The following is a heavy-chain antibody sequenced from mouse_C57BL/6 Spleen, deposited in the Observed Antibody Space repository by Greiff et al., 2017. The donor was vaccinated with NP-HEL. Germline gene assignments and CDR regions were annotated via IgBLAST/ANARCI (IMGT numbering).Heavy chain of an antibody. V-gene: IGHV1-69*01. CDR2: IDPSDSYT. Sequence: QVQLQQPGAELVMPGASVKLSCKASGYTFTSYWMHWVKQRPGQGLEWIGEIDPSDSYTNYNQKFKGKSTLTVDKSSSTAYMQLSSLTSEDSAVYYCARGGYSIPMDDWGQGTSVTVSS. CDR3: ARGGYSIPMDD. D-gene: IGHD3-1*01. J-gene: IGHJ4*01. CDR1: GYTFTSYW.